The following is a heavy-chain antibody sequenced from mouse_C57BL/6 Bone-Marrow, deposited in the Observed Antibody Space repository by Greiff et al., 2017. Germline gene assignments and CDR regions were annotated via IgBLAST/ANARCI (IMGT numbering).Heavy chain of an antibody. CDR1: GYTFTSYD. J-gene: IGHJ1*03. CDR3: ARSRGNYGGYFDV. CDR2: IYPRAGST. V-gene: IGHV1-85*01. Sequence: QVQLKESGPELVKPGASVKLSCKASGYTFTSYDINWVKQRPGQGLAWIGWIYPRAGSTKYNEKFKGKATLTVDTSSSTAYMELHSLTSEDSAVYFCARSRGNYGGYFDVWGTGTTVTVSS. D-gene: IGHD2-1*01.